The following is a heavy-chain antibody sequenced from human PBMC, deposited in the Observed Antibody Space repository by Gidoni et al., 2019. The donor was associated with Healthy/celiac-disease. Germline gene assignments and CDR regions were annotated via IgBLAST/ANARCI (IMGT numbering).Heavy chain of an antibody. CDR3: AKFSGGPLYYAYYIDV. J-gene: IGHJ6*03. D-gene: IGHD6-19*01. CDR2: INGSGTTT. V-gene: IGHV3-23*01. CDR1: GFTFRSYA. Sequence: EVQSLEAGGGLVQPGGSMRLSCAVYGFTFRSYAMTWVRQAPGKGMEWVSGINGSGTTTYYADSVKGRFTTSRENSRNTLYLHMNSLRAEDTAVYYCAKFSGGPLYYAYYIDVWGNGTMVTISS.